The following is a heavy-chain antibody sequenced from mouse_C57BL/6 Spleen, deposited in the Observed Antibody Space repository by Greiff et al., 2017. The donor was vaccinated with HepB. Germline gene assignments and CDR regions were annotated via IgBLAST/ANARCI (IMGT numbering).Heavy chain of an antibody. Sequence: VQLQQPGAELVKPGASVKLSCKASGHTFTSYWMQWVKQRPGQGLEWIGEIDPSDSYTNYNQKFKGKATLTVDTSSSTAYMQLSSLTSEDSAVYYCARRDYYGSSYFDYWGQGTTLTVSS. D-gene: IGHD1-1*01. CDR1: GHTFTSYW. J-gene: IGHJ2*01. V-gene: IGHV1-50*01. CDR2: IDPSDSYT. CDR3: ARRDYYGSSYFDY.